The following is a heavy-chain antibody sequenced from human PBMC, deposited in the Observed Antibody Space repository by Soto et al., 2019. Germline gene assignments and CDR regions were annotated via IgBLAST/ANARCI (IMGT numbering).Heavy chain of an antibody. D-gene: IGHD3-22*01. Sequence: PGGSLRLSCAASGFTFSNYAMTWVRQAPGKGLEWVSALSGSGVSTYYADSVTGRFTISRDNSKNTVYLQMNSLRAEDTAVYYCAKIESRFYYDSSGYYPFDYWDQGTLVTVSS. V-gene: IGHV3-23*01. CDR2: LSGSGVST. CDR3: AKIESRFYYDSSGYYPFDY. J-gene: IGHJ4*02. CDR1: GFTFSNYA.